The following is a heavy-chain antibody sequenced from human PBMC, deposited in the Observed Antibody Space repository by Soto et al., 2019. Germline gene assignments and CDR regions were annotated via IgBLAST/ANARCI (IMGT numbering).Heavy chain of an antibody. CDR2: ISYDGSNK. Sequence: GGSLRLSCAASGFTFSSYAMHWVRQAPGKGLEWVAVISYDGSNKYYADSVKGRFTISRDNSKNTLYLQMNSLRAEDTAVYYCARPNPPDIVVVVAANDWFDPWGQGTLVTVSS. V-gene: IGHV3-30-3*01. CDR3: ARPNPPDIVVVVAANDWFDP. CDR1: GFTFSSYA. J-gene: IGHJ5*02. D-gene: IGHD2-15*01.